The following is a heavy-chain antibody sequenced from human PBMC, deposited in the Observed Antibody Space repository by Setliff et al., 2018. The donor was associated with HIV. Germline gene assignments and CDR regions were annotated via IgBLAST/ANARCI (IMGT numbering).Heavy chain of an antibody. CDR1: GFTVSGYW. J-gene: IGHJ3*02. V-gene: IGHV3-7*01. CDR3: ARAAAYFNFWTGYHPHAFDI. CDR2: IKQDGSER. D-gene: IGHD3-3*01. Sequence: GGSLRLSCAASGFTVSGYWMSWVRQAPGKGLEWVANIKQDGSERYYVDSVKGRFTISRDNTNNSLYLHMNSLRAEDTAEYYCARAAAYFNFWTGYHPHAFDIWGQGTMVTVSS.